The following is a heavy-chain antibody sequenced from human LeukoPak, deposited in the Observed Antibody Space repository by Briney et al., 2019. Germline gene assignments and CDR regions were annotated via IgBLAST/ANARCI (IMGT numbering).Heavy chain of an antibody. Sequence: ASVTVSYKASGYTFTHHYMHWGRQPPGQGLESMGWINPKNAGTNYAQKFQGRVTMTRDTSTGTVYMELSRLRSDDTAVYYCARTLYIAAAPGGFDYWGQGTLVTVSS. CDR3: ARTLYIAAAPGGFDY. D-gene: IGHD6-13*01. J-gene: IGHJ4*02. V-gene: IGHV1-2*02. CDR2: INPKNAGT. CDR1: GYTFTHHY.